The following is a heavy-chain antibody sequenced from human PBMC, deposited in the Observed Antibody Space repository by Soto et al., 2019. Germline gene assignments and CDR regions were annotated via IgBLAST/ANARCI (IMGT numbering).Heavy chain of an antibody. CDR3: VKDGSSGWTYFDDIDX. CDR2: ILYDGSKK. J-gene: IGHJ5*01. Sequence: PGGSLRLSCAASGFTFSSDGMHRDRQAPGKGLEWVSFILYDGSKKYYADSVKGRFIISSDNSNNTLYLQMSSLGAEDTAMYYCVKDGSSGWTYFDDIDXWGHVTMFTVSX. V-gene: IGHV3-30*18. D-gene: IGHD6-19*01. CDR1: GFTFSSDG.